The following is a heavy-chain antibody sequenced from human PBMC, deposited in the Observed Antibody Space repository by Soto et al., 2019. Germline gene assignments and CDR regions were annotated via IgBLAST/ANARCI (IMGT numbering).Heavy chain of an antibody. V-gene: IGHV3-48*01. J-gene: IGHJ4*02. D-gene: IGHD2-2*01. CDR3: ARMSSSISPGC. CDR1: GFTFSTYS. Sequence: GGSLRLSCAASGFTFSTYSMNWVRQAPGKGLEWVSYVGSSGSSKYYADSVKGRFTISRDNAKDSLYLQMNSLRAEDTAVYYCARMSSSISPGCWGQGTLVNVSS. CDR2: VGSSGSSK.